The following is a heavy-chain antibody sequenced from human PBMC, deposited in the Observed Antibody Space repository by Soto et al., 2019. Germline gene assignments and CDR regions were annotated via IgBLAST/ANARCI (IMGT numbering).Heavy chain of an antibody. J-gene: IGHJ3*02. CDR3: ARQADYYGSGSYYNSLDAFDI. CDR2: ISTFNGKT. CDR1: GYTFTSHG. D-gene: IGHD3-10*01. Sequence: GASVKVSCKASGYTFTSHGIAWVRQAPGQGLEWMGWISTFNGKTDYSQKFQGRVTMTADTRTTTGYMELRSLRSDDTAVYYCARQADYYGSGSYYNSLDAFDIWGQGTMVTVSS. V-gene: IGHV1-18*01.